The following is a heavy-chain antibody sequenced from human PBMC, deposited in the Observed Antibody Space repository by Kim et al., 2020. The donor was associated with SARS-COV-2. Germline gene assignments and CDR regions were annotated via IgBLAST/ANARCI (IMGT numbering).Heavy chain of an antibody. J-gene: IGHJ2*01. CDR3: AKKGIPARGKWYFDL. D-gene: IGHD6-13*01. CDR2: LSDSGGDT. CDR1: GFTFSSFA. V-gene: IGHV3-23*01. Sequence: GGSLRLSCAASGFTFSSFAMTWVRQAPGKGLEWVSILSDSGGDTFYADSVKGRFTTSRDNSKNTLYLQMNSLRAEDTAVYYCAKKGIPARGKWYFDLWGRGTLVTVSS.